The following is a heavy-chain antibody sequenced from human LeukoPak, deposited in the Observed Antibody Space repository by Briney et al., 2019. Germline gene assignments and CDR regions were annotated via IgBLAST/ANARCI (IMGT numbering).Heavy chain of an antibody. Sequence: SETLSLTCTVSGGSISSYYWSWIRQPPGKGLEWIGYIYYSGSTNYNPSLKSRVTISVDTSKNQFSLKLSSVTAADTAVYYCARQGVIAVAAKWGHWFDPWGQGTLVTVSS. CDR3: ARQGVIAVAAKWGHWFDP. J-gene: IGHJ5*02. CDR2: IYYSGST. CDR1: GGSISSYY. D-gene: IGHD6-19*01. V-gene: IGHV4-59*08.